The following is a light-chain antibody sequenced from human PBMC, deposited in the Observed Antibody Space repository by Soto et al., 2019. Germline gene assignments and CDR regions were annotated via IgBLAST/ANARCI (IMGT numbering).Light chain of an antibody. CDR2: GAS. Sequence: EIVMTQSPATLSVSPGERATLSCRASQSVSSNLAWYQQKPGQAPRLLIYGASTRATGIPARFSGSGSGTEFTLTISSLQSEDFAVYYCQQYNNWGTFGQGTKWISN. J-gene: IGKJ1*01. CDR3: QQYNNWGT. V-gene: IGKV3-15*01. CDR1: QSVSSN.